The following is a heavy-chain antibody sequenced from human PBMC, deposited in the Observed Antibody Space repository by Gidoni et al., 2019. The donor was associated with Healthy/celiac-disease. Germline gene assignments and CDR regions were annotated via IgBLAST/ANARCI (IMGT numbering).Heavy chain of an antibody. CDR1: GFTFSSYG. V-gene: IGHV3-30*18. J-gene: IGHJ4*02. D-gene: IGHD3-10*01. CDR3: AKGGITMVRGATEFYY. Sequence: QVQLVESGGGVVQPGRSLRISCAASGFTFSSYGMHWVRQAPGKGLEWVAVISYDGSNKYYADSVKGRFTISRDNSKNTLYLQMNSLRAEDTAVYYCAKGGITMVRGATEFYYWGQGTLVTVS. CDR2: ISYDGSNK.